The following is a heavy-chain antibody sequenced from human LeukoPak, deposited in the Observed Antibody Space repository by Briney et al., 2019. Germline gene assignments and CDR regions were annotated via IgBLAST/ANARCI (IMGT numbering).Heavy chain of an antibody. V-gene: IGHV4-59*08. J-gene: IGHJ4*02. CDR2: IYYSGST. D-gene: IGHD1-26*01. CDR1: GDSISSYY. Sequence: SETLSLTCTVSGDSISSYYWSWIRQPLGKGLVWIGYIYYSGSTNYNPSLKSRVTISVDTSKNKFSLKLNSVTAADTAVYYCARRSPRGALDYWGQGTLVTVSS. CDR3: ARRSPRGALDY.